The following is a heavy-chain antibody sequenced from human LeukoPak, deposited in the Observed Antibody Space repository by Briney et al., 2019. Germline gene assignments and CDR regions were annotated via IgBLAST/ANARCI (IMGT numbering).Heavy chain of an antibody. CDR3: AKEGVTIFGVVTPIGWFDP. Sequence: GESLRLSCAASGFTFSTYGIHWVRQAPGKGLEWVAFMRYDGSNKYYADSVKGRFTISRDNSKNTLYLQMNSLRAEDTAVYYCAKEGVTIFGVVTPIGWFDPWGQGTLVTVSS. D-gene: IGHD3-3*01. J-gene: IGHJ5*02. CDR2: MRYDGSNK. V-gene: IGHV3-30*02. CDR1: GFTFSTYG.